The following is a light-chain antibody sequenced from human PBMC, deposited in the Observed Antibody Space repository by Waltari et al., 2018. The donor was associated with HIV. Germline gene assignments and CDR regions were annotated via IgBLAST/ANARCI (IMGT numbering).Light chain of an antibody. J-gene: IGLJ2*01. CDR3: TSYISGTSPV. CDR1: DPNDNEY. CDR2: EVT. Sequence: QSALTQPASVSGSPGQSTPISCDPNDNEYVYWYKRPPGKAPKVIIYEVTTRTSGLSNRFSGSKSGNTATLTISGLQPEDEADYFCTSYISGTSPVFGRGTRVTVL. V-gene: IGLV2-14*01.